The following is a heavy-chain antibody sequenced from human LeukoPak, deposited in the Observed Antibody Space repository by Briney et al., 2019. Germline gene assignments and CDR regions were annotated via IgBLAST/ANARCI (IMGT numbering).Heavy chain of an antibody. D-gene: IGHD1-20*01. CDR1: GGSISSYY. CDR3: AREDFSRITGTNYFDY. Sequence: SETLSLTCTVSGGSISSYYWSWIRQPPGTGLEWIGYINYSGSTNYNPSLKSRVTISVDTSKNQFSLKLSSVTAADTAVYYCAREDFSRITGTNYFDYWGQGTLVTVSS. CDR2: INYSGST. V-gene: IGHV4-59*01. J-gene: IGHJ4*02.